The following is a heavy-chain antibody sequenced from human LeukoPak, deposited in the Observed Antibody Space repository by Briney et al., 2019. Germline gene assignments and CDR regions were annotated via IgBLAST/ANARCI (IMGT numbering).Heavy chain of an antibody. V-gene: IGHV1-24*01. Sequence: ASVKVSCKVSGYALTKLSIHWVRQAPGKGREWMGGFDFQDGETIYAQKFQGRVTMTEDTSSDTAYMELNSLRSEDTAVYYCSGKTARLVGPMGEGDWNYWGQGTLVTVSS. CDR3: SGKTARLVGPMGEGDWNY. J-gene: IGHJ4*02. D-gene: IGHD1-26*01. CDR2: FDFQDGET. CDR1: GYALTKLS.